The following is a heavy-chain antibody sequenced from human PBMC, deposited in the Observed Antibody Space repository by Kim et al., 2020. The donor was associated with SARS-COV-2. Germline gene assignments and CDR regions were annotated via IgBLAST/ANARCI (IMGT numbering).Heavy chain of an antibody. CDR2: IYYSGST. CDR3: ARRGPGYYDILTGLKKHGEPNNWFDP. V-gene: IGHV4-59*08. CDR1: GGSISSYY. Sequence: SETLSLTCTVSGGSISSYYWSWIRQPPGKGLEWIGYIYYSGSTNYNPSLKSRVTISVDTSKNQFSLKLSSVTAADTAVYYCARRGPGYYDILTGLKKHGEPNNWFDPWGQGTLVTVSS. D-gene: IGHD3-9*01. J-gene: IGHJ5*02.